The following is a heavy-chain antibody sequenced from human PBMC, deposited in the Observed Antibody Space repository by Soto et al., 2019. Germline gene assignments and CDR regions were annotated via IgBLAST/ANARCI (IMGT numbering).Heavy chain of an antibody. CDR1: GFTFSSYA. CDR2: ISYDGSNK. CDR3: ARAATAFDY. Sequence: QVQLVESGGGVVQPGRSLRLSCAASGFTFSSYAMHWVRQAPGKGLEWVAVISYDGSNKYYADSVKGRFTISRDNSKNPLYLQMNSLRAEDTAVYYCARAATAFDYWGQGTLVTVSS. J-gene: IGHJ4*02. V-gene: IGHV3-30-3*01. D-gene: IGHD2-15*01.